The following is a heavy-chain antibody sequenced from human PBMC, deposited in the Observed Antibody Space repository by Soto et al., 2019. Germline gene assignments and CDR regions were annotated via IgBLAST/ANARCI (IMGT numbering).Heavy chain of an antibody. CDR2: ITSKSTYI. D-gene: IGHD2-8*01. CDR1: GFTFRDYS. V-gene: IGHV3-21*06. J-gene: IGHJ5*01. CDR3: ARSGVAALDS. Sequence: EVQLVESGGGLVKPGGSLRLPCAASGFTFRDYSLNWVRQAPGKGLEWVSSITSKSTYIYYADSVKCRFTISRDNANSSLYLQVDSLRADDTAVYFCARSGVAALDSWGQGHLVTVSS.